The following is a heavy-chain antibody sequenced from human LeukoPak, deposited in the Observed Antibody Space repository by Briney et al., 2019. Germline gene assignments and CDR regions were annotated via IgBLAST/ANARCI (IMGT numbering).Heavy chain of an antibody. CDR1: GFTFSSYS. Sequence: SGGSLRLSCAASGFTFSSYSMKWVRQAPGKGLEWVSAISGSGGSTYYADSVEGRFTISRDNSKNTLYLQMNSLRAEDTAVYYCAKDTREVRGRGYFDYWGQGTLVTVSS. CDR2: ISGSGGST. CDR3: AKDTREVRGRGYFDY. D-gene: IGHD3-10*01. V-gene: IGHV3-23*01. J-gene: IGHJ4*02.